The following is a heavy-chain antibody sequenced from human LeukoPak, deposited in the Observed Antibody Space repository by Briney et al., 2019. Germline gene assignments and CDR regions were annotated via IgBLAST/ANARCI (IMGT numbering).Heavy chain of an antibody. D-gene: IGHD6-13*01. CDR1: GGTFSSYA. Sequence: GASVKVSCKASGGTFSSYAISWVRQAPGQGLEWMGGIIPIFGTANYAQKFQGRVTITADESTSTAYMELSSLRSEDTAVYYCARDRLSLLSSSWFFDYWGQGTLVTVSS. V-gene: IGHV1-69*13. J-gene: IGHJ4*02. CDR3: ARDRLSLLSSSWFFDY. CDR2: IIPIFGTA.